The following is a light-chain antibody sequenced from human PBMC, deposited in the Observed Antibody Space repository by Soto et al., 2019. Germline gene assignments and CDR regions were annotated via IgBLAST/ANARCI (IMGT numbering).Light chain of an antibody. CDR1: QSVSNNY. CDR3: QQYGDSSWT. J-gene: IGKJ1*01. CDR2: GAS. Sequence: EIVLTQSPGTLSLSPGERVTLSCRASQSVSNNYLAWYQQKPGQAPRLLFYGASSRATGIPDRFSGSGSGTDFTLTISRLEHEDVAVFYCQQYGDSSWTFGQGTKVEIK. V-gene: IGKV3-20*01.